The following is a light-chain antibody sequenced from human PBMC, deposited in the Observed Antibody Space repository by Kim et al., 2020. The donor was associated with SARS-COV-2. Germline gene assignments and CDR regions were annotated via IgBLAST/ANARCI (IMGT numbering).Light chain of an antibody. CDR3: VQYATFPRT. CDR1: RDINNF. V-gene: IGKV1-17*03. J-gene: IGKJ1*01. CDR2: AAS. Sequence: SVGDSVTIPCRASRDINNFLGWFQQKPGEAPKRLIHAASSLQSGVPSRFSGSGSGTEFTLTISSLQPEDFATYYCVQYATFPRTFGQGTKVDIK.